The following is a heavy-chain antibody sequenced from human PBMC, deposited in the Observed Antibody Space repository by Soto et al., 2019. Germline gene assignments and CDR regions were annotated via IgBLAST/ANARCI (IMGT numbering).Heavy chain of an antibody. CDR2: IIPIFGTA. Sequence: GASVKVSCKASGGTFSSYAISWVRQAPGQGLEWMGGIIPIFGTANYAQKFQGRVTITADESTSTAYMELSSLRSEDTAVYYCARHRGYSYGSVYFDYWGQGTLVTSPQ. D-gene: IGHD5-18*01. CDR3: ARHRGYSYGSVYFDY. J-gene: IGHJ4*02. CDR1: GGTFSSYA. V-gene: IGHV1-69*13.